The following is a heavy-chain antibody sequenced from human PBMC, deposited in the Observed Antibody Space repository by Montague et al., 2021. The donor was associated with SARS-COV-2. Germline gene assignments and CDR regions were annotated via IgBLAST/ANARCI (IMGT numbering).Heavy chain of an antibody. CDR3: ARGRRRYNWRDETSYYYGMDV. CDR2: INHSGST. Sequence: ETLSLTCAVYGGSLSGYYWSWIRQPPGKGLEWIGEINHSGSTNYNPSLKSRVTISLETSKNQFSLKLSSVTAADTAVYYCARGRRRYNWRDETSYYYGMDVWGQGTTVTVSS. J-gene: IGHJ6*02. CDR1: GGSLSGYY. D-gene: IGHD1-20*01. V-gene: IGHV4-34*01.